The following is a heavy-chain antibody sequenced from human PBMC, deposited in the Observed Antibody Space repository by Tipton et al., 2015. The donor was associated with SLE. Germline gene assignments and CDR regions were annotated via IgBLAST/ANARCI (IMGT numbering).Heavy chain of an antibody. CDR1: GFTFSSYW. CDR2: IKQDGSER. V-gene: IGHV3-7*01. D-gene: IGHD2-21*01. J-gene: IGHJ3*02. CDR3: ASQLSWGGDRDDAFDI. Sequence: SLRLSCAASGFTFSSYWMSWVRQAPGEGLEWVANIKQDGSERYYVDSVKGRFTISRDNAKNSLYLQMNSLRGEDTAMYYCASQLSWGGDRDDAFDIWGLGTMVIVSS.